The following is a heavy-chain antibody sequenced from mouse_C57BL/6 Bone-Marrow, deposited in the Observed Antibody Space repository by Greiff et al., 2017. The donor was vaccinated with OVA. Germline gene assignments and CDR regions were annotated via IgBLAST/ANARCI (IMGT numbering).Heavy chain of an antibody. Sequence: QVQLQQPGAELVKPGASVKMSCKASGYTFTSYWITWVKQRPGQGLEWIGDIYPGSGSTNYNEKFKSKATLTVGTSSSTAYMQLSSLTSEDSAVYDGARKDGNYFWYFDVWGTGTTVTVSS. CDR1: GYTFTSYW. D-gene: IGHD2-1*01. V-gene: IGHV1-55*01. CDR2: IYPGSGST. J-gene: IGHJ1*03. CDR3: ARKDGNYFWYFDV.